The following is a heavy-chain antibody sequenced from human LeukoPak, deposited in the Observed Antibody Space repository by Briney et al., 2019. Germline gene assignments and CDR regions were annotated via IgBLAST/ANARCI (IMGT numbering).Heavy chain of an antibody. Sequence: PGGSLRLSCAASGFTFSSYAMNWVRQAPGKGLEWVSAISGSGGSTYYADSVKGRFTISRDNSKNTLYLQMNSLRAEDTAVYYCAKGLYYDILTGYGYWGQGTLVTVSS. CDR3: AKGLYYDILTGYGY. CDR2: ISGSGGST. V-gene: IGHV3-23*01. CDR1: GFTFSSYA. D-gene: IGHD3-9*01. J-gene: IGHJ4*02.